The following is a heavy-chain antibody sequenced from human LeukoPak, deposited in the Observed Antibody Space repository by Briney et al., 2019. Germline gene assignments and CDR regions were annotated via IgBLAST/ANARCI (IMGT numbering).Heavy chain of an antibody. CDR1: GGTFSSYA. CDR3: ARAHSTVVSPPSYYYMDV. D-gene: IGHD4-23*01. CDR2: TIPIFGTA. Sequence: GDTVKASSQASGGTFSSYAISGVGNAPGQGRRWLGGTIPIFGTANYAQKFQSRVTITADKSTSTAYMELSSLRSEDTAVYYCARAHSTVVSPPSYYYMDVWGKGTTVTISS. J-gene: IGHJ6*03. V-gene: IGHV1-69*06.